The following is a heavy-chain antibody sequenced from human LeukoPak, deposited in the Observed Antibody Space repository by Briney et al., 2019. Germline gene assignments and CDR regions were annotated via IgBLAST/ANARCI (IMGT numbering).Heavy chain of an antibody. D-gene: IGHD6-13*01. V-gene: IGHV3-48*01. J-gene: IGHJ4*02. CDR1: GFTFSSYS. CDR3: ARDARIAAAGTLDY. Sequence: GGSLGLSCATSGFTFSSYSMNWVRQAPGKGLEWVSYISSSSSTIYYADSVKGRFTVSRDNAKNSLYLQMNSLRAEDTAVYYCARDARIAAAGTLDYWGQGTLVTVSS. CDR2: ISSSSSTI.